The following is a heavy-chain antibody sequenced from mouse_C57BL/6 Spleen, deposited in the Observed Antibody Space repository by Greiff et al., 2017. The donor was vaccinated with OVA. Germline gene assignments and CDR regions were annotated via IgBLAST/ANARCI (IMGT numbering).Heavy chain of an antibody. CDR2: IDPSDSYT. CDR3: ARDGDGYFAY. J-gene: IGHJ3*01. CDR1: GYTFTSYW. D-gene: IGHD2-3*01. Sequence: QVQLQQPGAELVKPGASVKLSCKASGYTFTSYWMQWVKQRPGQGLEWIGEIDPSDSYTNYNQKFKGKATLTVDTSSSTAYMQLSSLTSEDSAVYYCARDGDGYFAYWGKGTLVTVSA. V-gene: IGHV1-50*01.